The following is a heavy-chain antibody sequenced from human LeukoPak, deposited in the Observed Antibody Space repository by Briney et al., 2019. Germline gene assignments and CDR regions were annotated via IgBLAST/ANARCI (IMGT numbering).Heavy chain of an antibody. CDR1: GYTFPSYW. CDR2: IYPYDSDT. V-gene: IGHV5-51*01. Sequence: GESLKISCKGSGYTFPSYWIGWVRQMPGKGLEWTGIIYPYDSDTRYSPPFEGQVTISADKSITTAYLQWSSLKASDSAMYYCTRSDGYSFDYWGLGTLVTVSS. D-gene: IGHD5-24*01. CDR3: TRSDGYSFDY. J-gene: IGHJ4*02.